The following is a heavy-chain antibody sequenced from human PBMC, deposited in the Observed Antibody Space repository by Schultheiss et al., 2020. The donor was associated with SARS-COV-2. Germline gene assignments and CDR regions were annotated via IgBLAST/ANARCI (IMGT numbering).Heavy chain of an antibody. Sequence: GESLKISCAASGFTFSSYSMNWVRQAPGKGLEWVSSISSSSSYIYYADSVKGRFTISRDNAKNSLYLQMNSLRAEDTAVYYCASPGVGTVTTPRGLGWGQGTLVTVSS. V-gene: IGHV3-21*01. CDR1: GFTFSSYS. CDR3: ASPGVGTVTTPRGLG. CDR2: ISSSSSYI. J-gene: IGHJ4*02. D-gene: IGHD4-17*01.